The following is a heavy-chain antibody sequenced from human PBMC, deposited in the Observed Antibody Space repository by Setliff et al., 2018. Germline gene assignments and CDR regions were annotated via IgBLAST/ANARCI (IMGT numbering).Heavy chain of an antibody. CDR1: GGSISTYY. Sequence: SETLSLTCSVSGGSISTYYWSWIRQPPGKGLEWIGNINYSGNSNYIPSLKSRVTISVDTPKNQFSLKLSSVTAADTAVYYCARDTRVRDSSSVPLDTFDIWGRGTMVTVSS. D-gene: IGHD2-15*01. V-gene: IGHV4-59*01. J-gene: IGHJ3*02. CDR2: INYSGNS. CDR3: ARDTRVRDSSSVPLDTFDI.